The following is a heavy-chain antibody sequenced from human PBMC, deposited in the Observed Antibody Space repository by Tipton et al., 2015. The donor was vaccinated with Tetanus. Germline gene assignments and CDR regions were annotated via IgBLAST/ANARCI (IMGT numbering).Heavy chain of an antibody. V-gene: IGHV4-30-2*01. CDR2: MYHTGGS. J-gene: IGHJ4*02. Sequence: LRLSCTVSGVSMRNGGFSWSWIRQPPGKGLEWIGYMYHTGGSYYNPSLKSRVTMSVDLSNNQFSLSLRFGSAADTAVYYCARAPSASPGKYFFDYWGEGILVTVSS. CDR1: GVSMRNGGFS. CDR3: ARAPSASPGKYFFDY.